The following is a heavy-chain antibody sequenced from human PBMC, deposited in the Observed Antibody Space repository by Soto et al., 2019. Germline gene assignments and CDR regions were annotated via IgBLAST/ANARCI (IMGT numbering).Heavy chain of an antibody. D-gene: IGHD3-9*01. CDR3: ARDLGVLRYFDWLPGPAFAI. CDR2: ISSSSSTI. Sequence: GGSLRLSCAASGFTFSSYSMNWVRQAPGKGLEWVSYISSSSSTIYYADSVKGRFTISRDNAKNSLYLQMNSLRAEDTAVYYCARDLGVLRYFDWLPGPAFAIWGQGTMVTVSS. J-gene: IGHJ3*02. V-gene: IGHV3-48*01. CDR1: GFTFSSYS.